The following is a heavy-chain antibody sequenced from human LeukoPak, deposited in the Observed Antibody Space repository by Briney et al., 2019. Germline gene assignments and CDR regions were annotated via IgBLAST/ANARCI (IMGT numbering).Heavy chain of an antibody. CDR1: GFTFSSYA. CDR3: TRDRAAYGDYSSFDY. D-gene: IGHD4-17*01. CDR2: ISYDGSNK. J-gene: IGHJ4*02. V-gene: IGHV3-30-3*01. Sequence: PGGSLRLSCAASGFTFSSYAMHWVRQAPGKGLEWVAVISYDGSNKYYADSVKGRFTTSRDNSKNTLYLQMNSLKTEDTAVYYCTRDRAAYGDYSSFDYWGQGTLVTVSS.